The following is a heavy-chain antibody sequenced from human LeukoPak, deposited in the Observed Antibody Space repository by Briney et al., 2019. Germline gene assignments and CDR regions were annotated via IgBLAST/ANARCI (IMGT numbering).Heavy chain of an antibody. D-gene: IGHD3-22*01. CDR1: GYTFSNYG. CDR3: ARDGHRRYHYDSSGREDAFDI. CDR2: ISAYNGNT. J-gene: IGHJ3*02. V-gene: IGHV1-18*01. Sequence: ASVKVSCKASGYTFSNYGFSWVRQAPGQGLEWMGWISAYNGNTKYAQKFQGRVTMTTDTSTSTAYMELRSLRSDDTAMYYCARDGHRRYHYDSSGREDAFDIWGQGTMVTVSS.